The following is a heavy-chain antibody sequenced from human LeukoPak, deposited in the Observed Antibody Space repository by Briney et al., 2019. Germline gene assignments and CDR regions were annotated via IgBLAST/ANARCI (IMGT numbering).Heavy chain of an antibody. J-gene: IGHJ3*02. Sequence: SGGSQRLSCAASGFTFSSYAMSWVRQAPGKGLEWVSAISGSGGSTYYAHSVKGRFTISRDNSKNTLYLHMNSLRAEDTAVYYCAKDGADFWSGYYIDAFDIWGQGTMVTVSS. CDR1: GFTFSSYA. D-gene: IGHD3-3*01. CDR2: ISGSGGST. CDR3: AKDGADFWSGYYIDAFDI. V-gene: IGHV3-23*01.